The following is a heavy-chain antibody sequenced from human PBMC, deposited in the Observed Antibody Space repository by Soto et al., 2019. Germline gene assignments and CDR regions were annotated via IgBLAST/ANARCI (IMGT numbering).Heavy chain of an antibody. J-gene: IGHJ4*02. CDR1: GYSFTSLD. Sequence: ASVKVSCKASGYSFTSLDINWVRQTAGQGLEWMGWMQPSTGGRGYAQKFQGRVTMTRDTSINTAYMELTTLTSDDTAFYYCARGVSAGVDYWGQGTLVTVSS. CDR3: ARGVSAGVDY. V-gene: IGHV1-8*01. CDR2: MQPSTGGR. D-gene: IGHD1-26*01.